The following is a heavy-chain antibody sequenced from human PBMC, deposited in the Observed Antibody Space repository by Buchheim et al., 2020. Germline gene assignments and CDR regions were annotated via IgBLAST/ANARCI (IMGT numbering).Heavy chain of an antibody. CDR2: INEDATTT. CDR3: ARHYYDSSGYYYVFSGLSGNDAFDI. J-gene: IGHJ3*02. CDR1: DFTFGNFW. D-gene: IGHD3-22*01. Sequence: EVRLVQSGGGLVQSGGSLRLSCVGSDFTFGNFWMHWVRQVPGRGLVWVAHINEDATTTTYADSVKGRFTISRDNAKNSLYLQMNSLRAEDTAVYYCARHYYDSSGYYYVFSGLSGNDAFDIWGQGT. V-gene: IGHV3-74*03.